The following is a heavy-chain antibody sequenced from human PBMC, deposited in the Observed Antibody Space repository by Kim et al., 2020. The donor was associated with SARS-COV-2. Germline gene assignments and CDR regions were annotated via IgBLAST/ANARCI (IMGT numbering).Heavy chain of an antibody. CDR3: VRVRDGNGWYPGY. J-gene: IGHJ4*02. CDR2: ITGDGSST. CDR1: GFTFSSFW. V-gene: IGHV3-74*01. Sequence: GGSLRLSCAASGFTFSSFWMHWVRQAPGKGLLWVSRITGDGSSTEYADSVKGRFTISRDNAKNTLYLQMNSLRAEDTALYYCVRVRDGNGWYPGYWGQGTLVTVSS. D-gene: IGHD6-19*01.